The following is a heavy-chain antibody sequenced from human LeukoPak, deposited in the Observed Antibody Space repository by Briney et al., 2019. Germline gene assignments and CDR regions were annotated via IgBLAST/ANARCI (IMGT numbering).Heavy chain of an antibody. CDR2: IYCSWST. CDR1: SGSLSSYY. Sequence: PSETLSLTCTVSSGSLSSYYWSWIRQPPGKGLEWIGYIYCSWSTNYNPSLKRRVSMSVGTSKIQFSLKLSSVTAADTAVYYCARGDYYDPTTYYRAFDIWGQGTMVTVSS. V-gene: IGHV4-59*01. CDR3: ARGDYYDPTTYYRAFDI. J-gene: IGHJ3*02. D-gene: IGHD3-22*01.